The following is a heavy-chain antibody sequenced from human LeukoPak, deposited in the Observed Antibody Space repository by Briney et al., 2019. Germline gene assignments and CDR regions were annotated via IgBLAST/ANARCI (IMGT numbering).Heavy chain of an antibody. D-gene: IGHD2-2*01. J-gene: IGHJ6*02. CDR3: ARANARPASYYGMDV. V-gene: IGHV3-11*05. CDR2: ISSSSSYT. Sequence: PGGSLRLSCAASGFTFSDHYMSWIRQAPGKGLEWVSYISSSSSYTNYADSVKGRFTISRDNAKNSLYLQMNSLRAEDTAVYYCARANARPASYYGMDVWGQGTTVTVSS. CDR1: GFTFSDHY.